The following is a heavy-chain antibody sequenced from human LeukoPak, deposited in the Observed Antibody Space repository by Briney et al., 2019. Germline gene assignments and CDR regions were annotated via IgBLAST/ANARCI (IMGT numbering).Heavy chain of an antibody. CDR1: GYSISSGYY. D-gene: IGHD5-18*01. CDR3: ARPRDTAMVTGAFDY. Sequence: PSETLSLTCTISGYSISSGYYWGWIWQPPGKGLEWIGSIYHSGSTYYNPSLKSRVTISVDTSKNQFSLKLSSVTAADTAVYYCARPRDTAMVTGAFDYWGQGTLVTVSS. J-gene: IGHJ4*02. V-gene: IGHV4-38-2*02. CDR2: IYHSGST.